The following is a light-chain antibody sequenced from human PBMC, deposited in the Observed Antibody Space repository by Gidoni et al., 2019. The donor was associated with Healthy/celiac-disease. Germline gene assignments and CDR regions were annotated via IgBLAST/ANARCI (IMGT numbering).Light chain of an antibody. J-gene: IGKJ2*01. V-gene: IGKV3-15*01. CDR2: GAS. CDR3: QQYNNWPLYT. CDR1: QSVSSN. Sequence: EIVMTQSLATLSVSPGERATLSCRASQSVSSNLAWYQQKPGQAPRLLIYGASTRATGIPARFSGSGSGTEFTLTISSLQSEDFAVYYCQQYNNWPLYTFXXXTKLEIK.